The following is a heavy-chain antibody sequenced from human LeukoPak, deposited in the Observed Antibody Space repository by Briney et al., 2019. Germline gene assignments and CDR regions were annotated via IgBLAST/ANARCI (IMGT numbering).Heavy chain of an antibody. CDR1: GFSLSTSGMC. D-gene: IGHD4-17*01. CDR2: IDWDDDK. CDR3: ARIKTVTNYYYYYMDV. Sequence: SGPALVKSTQTLTLTCTFSGFSLSTSGMCVSWIRQPPGKALEWLARIDWDDDKYYSTSPKTRLTISKDTSKNQVVLTMTYTDPVDTATYYCARIKTVTNYYYYYMDVWGKGTTVTVSS. J-gene: IGHJ6*03. V-gene: IGHV2-70*11.